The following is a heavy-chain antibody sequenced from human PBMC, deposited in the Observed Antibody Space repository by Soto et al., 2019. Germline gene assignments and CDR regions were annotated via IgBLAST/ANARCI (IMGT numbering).Heavy chain of an antibody. D-gene: IGHD2-8*01. CDR1: GYTFTSYG. CDR3: ARDVGYCTNGVCYFSADDAFDI. Sequence: ASVKVSCKASGYTFTSYGISWVRQAPGQGLEWMGWISAYNGNTNYAQKLQGRVTMTTDTSTSTAYMELRSLRSDDTAVYYCARDVGYCTNGVCYFSADDAFDIWGQGTMVTV. V-gene: IGHV1-18*01. J-gene: IGHJ3*02. CDR2: ISAYNGNT.